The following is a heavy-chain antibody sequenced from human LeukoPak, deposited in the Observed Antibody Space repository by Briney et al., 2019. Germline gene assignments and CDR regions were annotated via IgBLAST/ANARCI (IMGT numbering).Heavy chain of an antibody. CDR1: GFTFSGYS. CDR3: AKKAQYDGHYPLDY. CDR2: TSDRGDYT. V-gene: IGHV3-23*01. J-gene: IGHJ4*02. D-gene: IGHD4/OR15-4a*01. Sequence: GGSLRLSCAASGFTFSGYSMSGVRQAPGKGLEWFSGTSDRGDYTYYADSVKGRFTISRDTSKNTLYLQMNSLRAEDTALYFCAKKAQYDGHYPLDYWGQGTLVTVSA.